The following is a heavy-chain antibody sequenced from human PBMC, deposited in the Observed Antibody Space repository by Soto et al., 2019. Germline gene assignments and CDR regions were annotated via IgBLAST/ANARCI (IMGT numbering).Heavy chain of an antibody. Sequence: GGSLRLSCTDSGFTFSSHTMNWVRQAPGKGLEWVSSISATGSDIYYGDSVMGRFTISRDNAKNSLYLQLNNLRVEDTAVYYCAKDRYSSGWYFDYWGQGTLVTVSS. J-gene: IGHJ4*02. CDR2: ISATGSDI. CDR1: GFTFSSHT. CDR3: AKDRYSSGWYFDY. D-gene: IGHD6-19*01. V-gene: IGHV3-21*01.